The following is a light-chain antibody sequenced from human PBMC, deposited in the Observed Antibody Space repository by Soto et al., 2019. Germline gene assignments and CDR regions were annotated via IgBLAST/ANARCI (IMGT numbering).Light chain of an antibody. CDR3: QQYGGPPQTNT. CDR1: QSVSSSY. J-gene: IGKJ5*01. CDR2: GAS. Sequence: EIVLTQSPGTLPLSPGERATLSCRASQSVSSSYLAWYQQKPGQAPRLLIYGASSRATGIPDRFSGSGSGTDFTLTINRLEPEDFAVYYCQQYGGPPQTNTFGQGTRLEIK. V-gene: IGKV3-20*01.